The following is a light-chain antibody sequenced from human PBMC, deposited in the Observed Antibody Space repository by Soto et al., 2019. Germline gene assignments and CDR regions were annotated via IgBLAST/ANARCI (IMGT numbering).Light chain of an antibody. CDR2: GAS. CDR3: QQYGSSPIT. V-gene: IGKV3-20*01. CDR1: QSISSSY. Sequence: EIVLTQSPGTLSLSPGERATLSCRASQSISSSYLAWYQQRPGQAPSLLIYGASSRATGIPDRFSGSGSGTDFTLTISRLEPEDFVVYYCQQYGSSPITFGQGTRLEI. J-gene: IGKJ5*01.